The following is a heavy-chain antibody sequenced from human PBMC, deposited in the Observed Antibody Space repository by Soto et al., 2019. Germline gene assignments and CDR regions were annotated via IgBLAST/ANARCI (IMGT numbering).Heavy chain of an antibody. Sequence: GGSLRLSCAASGFTFSSYAMSWVRQAPGKGLEWVSAISGSGGSTYYADSVKGRFTISRDNSKNTLYLQMNSLRAEDTAVYYCAKDHGYCSSTSCYEVGWFDPWGQGTLVTVSS. CDR2: ISGSGGST. D-gene: IGHD2-2*01. J-gene: IGHJ5*02. CDR1: GFTFSSYA. CDR3: AKDHGYCSSTSCYEVGWFDP. V-gene: IGHV3-23*01.